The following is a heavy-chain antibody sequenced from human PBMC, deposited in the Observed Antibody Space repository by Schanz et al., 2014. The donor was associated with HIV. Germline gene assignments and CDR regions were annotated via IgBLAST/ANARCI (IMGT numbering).Heavy chain of an antibody. CDR2: ISYDGVNK. CDR3: VLPSAKIVGGLGEHYFDH. Sequence: VQLLESGGGLVQPGGSLRLSCAASGFTFSSYAMSWVRQAPGKGLEGEAVISYDGVNKYYADSVKGRFTISRDNSKNTLYLQMNSLRAEDTAVYYCVLPSAKIVGGLGEHYFDHWGQGTLVTVSS. CDR1: GFTFSSYA. J-gene: IGHJ4*02. V-gene: IGHV3-30*03. D-gene: IGHD1-26*01.